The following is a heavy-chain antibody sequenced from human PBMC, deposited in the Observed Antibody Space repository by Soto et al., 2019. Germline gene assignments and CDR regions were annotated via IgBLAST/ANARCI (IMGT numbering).Heavy chain of an antibody. CDR2: IDAYNGKT. D-gene: IGHD3-16*01. CDR1: GYTFTSYG. V-gene: IGHV1-18*01. Sequence: ASVKVSCKASGYTFTSYGISWVRQAPGQGLEWMGWIDAYNGKTYYEQKLQGRVTMTTDTPTSTAYMELRSLRSDDTALYYCARGITFGGVLNGMDVWGQGTTVTVSS. CDR3: ARGITFGGVLNGMDV. J-gene: IGHJ6*02.